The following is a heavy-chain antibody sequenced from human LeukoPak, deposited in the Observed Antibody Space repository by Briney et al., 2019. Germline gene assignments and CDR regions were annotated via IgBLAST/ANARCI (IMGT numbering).Heavy chain of an antibody. V-gene: IGHV4-59*01. Sequence: SETLSLTCTVSGGSISSYYWSWIRQPPGKGLEGIGYIYYSGSTNYNPSLKSRVTISVDTSKNQFSLKLSSVTAADTAVYYCARAAAGTSGLLDYWGQGTLVTVSS. CDR3: ARAAAGTSGLLDY. CDR1: GGSISSYY. J-gene: IGHJ4*02. D-gene: IGHD6-13*01. CDR2: IYYSGST.